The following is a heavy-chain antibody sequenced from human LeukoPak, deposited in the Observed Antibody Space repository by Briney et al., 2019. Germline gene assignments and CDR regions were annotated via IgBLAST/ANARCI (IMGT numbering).Heavy chain of an antibody. V-gene: IGHV4-39*01. Sequence: SETLSLTCTVSGGSISSSSYYWGWIRQPPGKGLEWIGSIYYSGSTYYNPSLKSRVTISVDTSKNQFSLKLSSVTAADTAVYYCARQNYDSSGYYFGYYYYMDVWGKGTTVTISS. CDR1: GGSISSSSYY. D-gene: IGHD3-22*01. J-gene: IGHJ6*03. CDR2: IYYSGST. CDR3: ARQNYDSSGYYFGYYYYMDV.